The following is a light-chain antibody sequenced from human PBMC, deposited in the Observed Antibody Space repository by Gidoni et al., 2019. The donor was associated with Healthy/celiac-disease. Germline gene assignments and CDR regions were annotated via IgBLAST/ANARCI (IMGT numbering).Light chain of an antibody. J-gene: IGKJ2*01. CDR3: QQSYSTPVT. V-gene: IGKV1-39*01. CDR2: AAS. CDR1: QSISSY. Sequence: DIQMTKSPSSLSASVGDRVTITCRASQSISSYLNWYQQKPVKAPKLLIYAASSLQSGVPSRFSGSGSGTDFTLTISSLQPEDFATYYCQQSYSTPVTFGQGTKLEIK.